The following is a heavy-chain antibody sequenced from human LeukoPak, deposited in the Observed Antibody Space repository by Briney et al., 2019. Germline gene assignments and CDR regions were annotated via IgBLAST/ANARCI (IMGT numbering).Heavy chain of an antibody. CDR3: ARDDRNGYPDY. J-gene: IGHJ4*02. CDR1: AFTFSSYN. V-gene: IGHV3-21*01. Sequence: GGSLRLSCAASAFTFSSYNMNWVCQAPGKGLEWVSSISGSSSHTYYADSVKGRFTISRDNAKNSVYLQMNSLRAEDTAVYYCARDDRNGYPDYWGQGTLVTVSS. CDR2: ISGSSSHT. D-gene: IGHD5-24*01.